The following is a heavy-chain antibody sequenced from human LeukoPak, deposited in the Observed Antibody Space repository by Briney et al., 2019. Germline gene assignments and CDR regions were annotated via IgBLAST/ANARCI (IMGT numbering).Heavy chain of an antibody. CDR1: GFTFSSYG. J-gene: IGHJ4*02. CDR2: IWYDGSNK. CDR3: ARNRRDIVATGSFDY. D-gene: IGHD5-12*01. V-gene: IGHV3-33*01. Sequence: GGALRLSCAASGFTFSSYGMHWVRQAPGRGVEWVAVIWYDGSNKYYADSVKGGFTISRDNSKNTLYLQRSSLRAEDTAVYYCARNRRDIVATGSFDYWGQGTLVTVSS.